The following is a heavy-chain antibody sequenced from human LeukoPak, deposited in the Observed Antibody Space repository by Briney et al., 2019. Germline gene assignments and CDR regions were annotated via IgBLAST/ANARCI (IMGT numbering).Heavy chain of an antibody. CDR3: ARDEYGGNEDDAFDI. J-gene: IGHJ3*02. D-gene: IGHD4-23*01. Sequence: ASVKVSCEASGGTFSSYAISWVRQAPGQGLEWMGRIIPILGIANYAQKFQGRVTITADKSTSTAYMELSSLRSEDTAVYYCARDEYGGNEDDAFDIWGQGTMVTVSS. V-gene: IGHV1-69*04. CDR1: GGTFSSYA. CDR2: IIPILGIA.